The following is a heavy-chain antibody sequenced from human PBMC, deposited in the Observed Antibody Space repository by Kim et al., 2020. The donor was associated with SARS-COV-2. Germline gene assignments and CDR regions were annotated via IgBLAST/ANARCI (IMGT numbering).Heavy chain of an antibody. J-gene: IGHJ6*02. Sequence: GGSLRLSCAASGFTFSDYYMSWIRQAPGKGLEWVSYISSSSSYTNYADSVKGRFTISRDNAKNSLYLQMNSLRAEDTAVYYCARDVGYYGWGSYYPYGMGVGGQGPRVTVSS. CDR2: ISSSSSYT. D-gene: IGHD3-10*01. CDR3: ARDVGYYGWGSYYPYGMGV. V-gene: IGHV3-11*06. CDR1: GFTFSDYY.